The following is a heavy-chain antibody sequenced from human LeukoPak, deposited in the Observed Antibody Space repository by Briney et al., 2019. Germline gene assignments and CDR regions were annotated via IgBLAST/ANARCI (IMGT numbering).Heavy chain of an antibody. CDR3: ARDLDYYDSSGSTPNWFDP. D-gene: IGHD3-22*01. CDR1: GGTFSSYA. Sequence: SVKVSCKASGGTFSSYAISWVRQAPGQGLEWMGRIIPILGIANYAQKFQGGVTITADKSTSTAYMELSGLRSEDTAVYYCARDLDYYDSSGSTPNWFDPWGQGTLVTVSS. J-gene: IGHJ5*02. V-gene: IGHV1-69*04. CDR2: IIPILGIA.